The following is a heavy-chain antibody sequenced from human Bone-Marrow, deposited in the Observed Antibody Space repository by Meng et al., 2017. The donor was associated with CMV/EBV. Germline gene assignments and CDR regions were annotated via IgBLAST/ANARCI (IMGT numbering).Heavy chain of an antibody. V-gene: IGHV1-8*01. CDR3: AREAWYQLLLGRYYYYGMDV. D-gene: IGHD2-2*01. J-gene: IGHJ6*01. CDR1: GYTFTSYD. CDR2: MNPNSGNT. Sequence: ASVKVSCKASGYTFTSYDINWVRQATGQGLEWMGWMNPNSGNTGYAQKFQGRVTMTRNTSISTAYMELSSLRSEDTAVYYCAREAWYQLLLGRYYYYGMDVWGQGTTVTVYS.